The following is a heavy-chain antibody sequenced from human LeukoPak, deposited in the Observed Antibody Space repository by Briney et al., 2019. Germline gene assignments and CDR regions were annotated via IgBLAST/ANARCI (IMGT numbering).Heavy chain of an antibody. V-gene: IGHV5-51*01. J-gene: IGHJ5*02. CDR2: IQPGDSST. CDR1: GYSFTSYW. D-gene: IGHD6-13*01. Sequence: GESLKISCKGSGYSFTSYWISWVRQMPGKGLEWMGIIQPGDSSTKYSPSFQGQVTFSADKSISTAYLQWSSLKASDTAIYYCARQSSSWYSFDPWGQGTLVTVSS. CDR3: ARQSSSWYSFDP.